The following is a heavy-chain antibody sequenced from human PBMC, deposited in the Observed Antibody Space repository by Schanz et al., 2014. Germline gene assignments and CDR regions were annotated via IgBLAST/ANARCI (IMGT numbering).Heavy chain of an antibody. CDR1: GFTFSGYG. J-gene: IGHJ6*02. V-gene: IGHV3-30*18. CDR3: AKDDTQVNGMDV. CDR2: ISYDGRHK. Sequence: QVQLLESGGGLFKPGGSLRLSCAASGFTFSGYGMHWVRQAPGKGLEWVAIISYDGRHKNYADSVKGRFTISRDNSKNTLHLQMNSLRVEDTAVYYCAKDDTQVNGMDVWGQGTTVTVSS.